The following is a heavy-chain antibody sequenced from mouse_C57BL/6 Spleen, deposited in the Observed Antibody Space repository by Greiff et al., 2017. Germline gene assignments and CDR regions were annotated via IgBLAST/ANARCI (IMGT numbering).Heavy chain of an antibody. CDR1: GYTFTSYW. CDR2: IDPSDSYT. CDR3: ARRGTVPSYWYFDV. Sequence: QVQLQQPGAELVMPGASVKLSCKASGYTFTSYWMHWVKQRPGQGLEWIGEIDPSDSYTNSNQKFKGKSTLTVDKSSSTAYMQLRSLTTEDSAVYYCARRGTVPSYWYFDVWGTGTTVTVSS. J-gene: IGHJ1*03. V-gene: IGHV1-69*01. D-gene: IGHD1-1*01.